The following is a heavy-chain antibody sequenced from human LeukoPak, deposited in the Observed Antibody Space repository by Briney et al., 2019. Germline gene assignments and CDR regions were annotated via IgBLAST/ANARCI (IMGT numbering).Heavy chain of an antibody. J-gene: IGHJ4*02. CDR1: GFTFNNYA. V-gene: IGHV3-23*01. CDR3: TKTTTGYSSGQYPGWPADH. Sequence: GGSLRLSCTASGFTFNNYAMYWVRQAPRKGLEWGAGIFGSGGSAHYADSVKGRFTISRDNSKNTVYLQMDGLRGEDTALYYCTKTTTGYSSGQYPGWPADHWGQGALVTVSS. D-gene: IGHD3-22*01. CDR2: IFGSGGSA.